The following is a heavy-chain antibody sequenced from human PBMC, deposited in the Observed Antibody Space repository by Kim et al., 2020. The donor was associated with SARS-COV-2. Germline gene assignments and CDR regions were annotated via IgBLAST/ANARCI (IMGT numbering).Heavy chain of an antibody. CDR2: IYYSGST. Sequence: SETLSLTCTVSGGSISSYYWSWIRQPPGKGLEWIGYIYYSGSTNYNPSLKSRVTISVDTSKNQFSLKLSSVTAADTAVYYCARDPGYQLLFPDAFDIWGQGTMVTVSS. D-gene: IGHD2-2*01. V-gene: IGHV4-59*13. CDR1: GGSISSYY. J-gene: IGHJ3*02. CDR3: ARDPGYQLLFPDAFDI.